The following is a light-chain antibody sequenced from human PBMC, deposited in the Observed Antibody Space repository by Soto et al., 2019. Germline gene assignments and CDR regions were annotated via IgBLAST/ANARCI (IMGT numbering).Light chain of an antibody. CDR2: SHN. CDR1: SSNIGRNT. Sequence: QSALTQPPSASGTPGQTVTISCSGSSSNIGRNTVNWYQQLPGTAPKLLIYSHNQRPSGVPDRFSGSKSGTSASLAISGLQSEDEADYYCAAWDDSMNVQLFGGGTKVTVL. J-gene: IGLJ2*01. V-gene: IGLV1-44*01. CDR3: AAWDDSMNVQL.